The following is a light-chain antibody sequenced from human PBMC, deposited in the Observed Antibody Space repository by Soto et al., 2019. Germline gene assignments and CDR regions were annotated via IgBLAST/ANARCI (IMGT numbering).Light chain of an antibody. CDR2: DAS. CDR3: QQRSDFWT. CDR1: QSVSSY. V-gene: IGKV3-11*01. Sequence: EIVLTQSPATLSLSPGERATLSCRASQSVSSYLAWYQQKPGQAPRPVIYDASKRATGIPARFSGSGSGTDSTLTISSLEPEDFAVYYCQQRSDFWTFGQGTKVDIK. J-gene: IGKJ1*01.